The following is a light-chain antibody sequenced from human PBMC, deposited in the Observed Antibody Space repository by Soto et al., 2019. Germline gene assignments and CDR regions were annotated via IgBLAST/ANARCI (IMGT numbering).Light chain of an antibody. Sequence: DIQLTQSPSFLSASVLDRVTITFRASQGISSYLAWYQQKPGKAPKLLIYAASTLQSGVPSRFSGSGSGTGFTFTISSLQPEDFATYYCQKYESLPLNFGQGTRLEIK. CDR1: QGISSY. V-gene: IGKV1-9*01. J-gene: IGKJ5*01. CDR2: AAS. CDR3: QKYESLPLN.